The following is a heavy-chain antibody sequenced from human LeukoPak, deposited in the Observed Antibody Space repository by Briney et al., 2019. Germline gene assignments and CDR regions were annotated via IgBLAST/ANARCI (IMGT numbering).Heavy chain of an antibody. CDR1: GYTFTYHY. CDR3: ARSSDSSNYLFAY. D-gene: IGHD4-11*01. Sequence: GASVKVSCKASGYTFTYHYLHWVRQAPGQALEWMGWITPSNGNTYYAQKFQDRVTITRDRSMSTAYMELSSLRSEDTAMYYCARSSDSSNYLFAYWGQGTLVTVSS. J-gene: IGHJ4*02. V-gene: IGHV1-45*02. CDR2: ITPSNGNT.